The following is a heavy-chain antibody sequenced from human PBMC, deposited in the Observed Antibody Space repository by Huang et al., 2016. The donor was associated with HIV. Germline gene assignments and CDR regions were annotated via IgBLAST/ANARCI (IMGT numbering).Heavy chain of an antibody. Sequence: QIQLVQSGPEVKKPGASVKVACKASGYTFTSYGLSWVRQAPGQGLGGRGSNSSYRGQATLAQKVQGRGTMTRDTSTNTAYMELKSLRSDDTSVYYCARITLTGYFDYWGQGTLVTVSS. CDR3: ARITLTGYFDY. J-gene: IGHJ4*02. V-gene: IGHV1-18*01. D-gene: IGHD3-9*01. CDR1: GYTFTSYG. CDR2: NSSYRGQA.